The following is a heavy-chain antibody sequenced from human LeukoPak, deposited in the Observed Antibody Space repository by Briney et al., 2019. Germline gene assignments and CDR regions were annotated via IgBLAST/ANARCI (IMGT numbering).Heavy chain of an antibody. CDR1: GFTFSSYA. J-gene: IGHJ3*02. Sequence: GGSLTLSCAASGFTFSSYAMHWLRQAPGKGLEYVSAISSNGGSTYYANSVKGRFTISRDNSKNTLYLQMGSLRAEDMAVYYCARGVRVYDAFDIWGQGTMVTVSS. CDR3: ARGVRVYDAFDI. CDR2: ISSNGGST. D-gene: IGHD3-10*01. V-gene: IGHV3-64*01.